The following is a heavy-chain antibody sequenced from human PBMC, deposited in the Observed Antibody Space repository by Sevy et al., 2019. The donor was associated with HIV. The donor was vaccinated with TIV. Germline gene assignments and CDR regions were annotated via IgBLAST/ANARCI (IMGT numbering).Heavy chain of an antibody. CDR2: VCYTGGT. CDR3: ARRNDFDI. Sequence: SETLSLTCTVSSGSINSDHWNWIRQPPGKGLEWIGYVCYTGGTNYNPSLKNRVTISVDRTKNQFSLKLTSVTAADTAVYYCARRNDFDIWGHGTMVTVSS. J-gene: IGHJ3*02. CDR1: SGSINSDH. V-gene: IGHV4-59*08.